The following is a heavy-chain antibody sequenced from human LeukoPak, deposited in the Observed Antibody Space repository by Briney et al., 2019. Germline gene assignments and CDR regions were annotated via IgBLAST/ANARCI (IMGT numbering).Heavy chain of an antibody. CDR2: MNPNSGNT. Sequence: GASVKVSCKASGYTFTSYGISWVRQAPGQGLEWMGWMNPNSGNTGYAQKFQGRVTMTRNTSISTAYMELSSLRSEDTAVYYCARVGPIVVVVAALNDWGQGTLVTVSS. D-gene: IGHD2-15*01. CDR1: GYTFTSYG. V-gene: IGHV1-8*02. CDR3: ARVGPIVVVVAALND. J-gene: IGHJ4*02.